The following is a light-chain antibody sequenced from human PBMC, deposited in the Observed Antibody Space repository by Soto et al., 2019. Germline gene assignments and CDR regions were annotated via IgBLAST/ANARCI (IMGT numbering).Light chain of an antibody. V-gene: IGLV2-14*01. CDR2: DVS. CDR3: SSYTSSSNYV. Sequence: QSVLTQPASVSGSPGQSITISCTGTSSDVGGYNYVSWYQQHLGKAPKLMIYDVSNRPSGVSNRFSGSKSGNTASLTISGLQAEDEADYYCSSYTSSSNYVFGTGTKLTVL. CDR1: SSDVGGYNY. J-gene: IGLJ1*01.